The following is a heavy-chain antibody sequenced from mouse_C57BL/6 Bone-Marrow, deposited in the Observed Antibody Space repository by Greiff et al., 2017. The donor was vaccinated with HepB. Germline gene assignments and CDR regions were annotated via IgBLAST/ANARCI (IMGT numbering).Heavy chain of an antibody. CDR2: ILPGSGST. D-gene: IGHD1-1*01. V-gene: IGHV1-9*01. Sequence: VQLQQSGAELMKPGASVKLSCKATGYTFTGYWIEWVKQRPGHGLEWIGEILPGSGSTNYNEKFKGKATFTADTSSNTAYMQLSSLTTEDSAIYSGAKGPLYYYGSVAMDCWGPGTSVTVAS. CDR3: AKGPLYYYGSVAMDC. J-gene: IGHJ4*01. CDR1: GYTFTGYW.